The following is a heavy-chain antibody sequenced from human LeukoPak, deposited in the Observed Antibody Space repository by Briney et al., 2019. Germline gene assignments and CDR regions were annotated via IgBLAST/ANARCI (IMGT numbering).Heavy chain of an antibody. CDR3: AKPDCGGDCFLLDS. V-gene: IGHV3-23*01. D-gene: IGHD2-21*02. J-gene: IGHJ4*02. Sequence: GGSLRLSCVASGFTSGNYAMSWVRQGPGKGLEWVSTISGSGDNTFYADSVKGRFTLSRDNSKNTLYLQLNSLRAEDTAVYYCAKPDCGGDCFLLDSWGQGTLVIVSS. CDR1: GFTSGNYA. CDR2: ISGSGDNT.